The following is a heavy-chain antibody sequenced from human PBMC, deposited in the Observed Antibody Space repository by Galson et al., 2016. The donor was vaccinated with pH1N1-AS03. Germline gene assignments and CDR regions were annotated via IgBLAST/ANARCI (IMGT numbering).Heavy chain of an antibody. CDR3: ARDGQLWPHYYPLDV. CDR2: IYYSGTT. V-gene: IGHV4-61*01. Sequence: ETLSLTCSVSGAPITSGSHYWTWIRQLPGKGLEWIGYIYYSGTTKFNPSLATRVTMSVDRSKSQFSLNLMSVTAADTDVYYCARDGQLWPHYYPLDVWGQGTTVTVSS. D-gene: IGHD3-22*01. J-gene: IGHJ6*02. CDR1: GAPITSGSHY.